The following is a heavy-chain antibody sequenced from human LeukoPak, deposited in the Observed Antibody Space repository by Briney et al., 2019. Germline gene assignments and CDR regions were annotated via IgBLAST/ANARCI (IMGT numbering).Heavy chain of an antibody. V-gene: IGHV1-8*01. J-gene: IGHJ6*03. D-gene: IGHD6-13*01. CDR2: MNPNSGNT. Sequence: ASVKVFCKASGYTFTSYDINWVRQATGQGLGWMGWMNPNSGNTGYVQKFQGRVTMTRNTSITTAYMELSSLRSEDTAVYYCAGRRSSSWYPRPPTYYYYMDVWGKGTTVTVSS. CDR3: AGRRSSSWYPRPPTYYYYMDV. CDR1: GYTFTSYD.